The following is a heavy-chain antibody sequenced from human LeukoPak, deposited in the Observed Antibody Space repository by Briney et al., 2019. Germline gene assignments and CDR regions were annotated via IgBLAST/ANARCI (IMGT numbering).Heavy chain of an antibody. V-gene: IGHV3-33*03. CDR2: IWYDGSND. D-gene: IGHD4-23*01. J-gene: IGHJ4*02. CDR1: GFTLSQYA. Sequence: GRSLRLSCAASGFTLSQYAMHWVRQAPGKGLEWVAAIWYDGSNDYYADSVKGRFTISRDNAKNSLYLQMNGLRAEDTAVYYCAANGGPFDFWGQGTLVTVSA. CDR3: AANGGPFDF.